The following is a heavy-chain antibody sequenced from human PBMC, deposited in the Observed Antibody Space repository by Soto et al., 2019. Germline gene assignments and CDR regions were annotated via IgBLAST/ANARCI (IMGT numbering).Heavy chain of an antibody. CDR3: ARGELRFLEWLPNDGMDV. CDR1: GGTFSSYA. V-gene: IGHV1-69*06. J-gene: IGHJ6*02. Sequence: SVKVSCKASGGTFSSYAISWVRQAPGQGLEWMGGIIPIFGTANYAQKFQGRVTITADKSTSTAYMELSSLRSEDTAVYYCARGELRFLEWLPNDGMDVWGQGTTVTVSS. CDR2: IIPIFGTA. D-gene: IGHD3-3*01.